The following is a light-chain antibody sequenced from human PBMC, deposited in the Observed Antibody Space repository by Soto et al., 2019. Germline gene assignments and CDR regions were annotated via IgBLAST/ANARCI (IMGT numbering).Light chain of an antibody. Sequence: EIVLTQSPGTLSLSPGERATLSCRASQSLRSTYVAWYQQRPGQAPRLLIYGASSRATGIPDRFSGSGSGTDFTLTISRLEPEDFAVYYCQQYGSSPPITFGQGTRLEIK. J-gene: IGKJ5*01. V-gene: IGKV3-20*01. CDR2: GAS. CDR3: QQYGSSPPIT. CDR1: QSLRSTY.